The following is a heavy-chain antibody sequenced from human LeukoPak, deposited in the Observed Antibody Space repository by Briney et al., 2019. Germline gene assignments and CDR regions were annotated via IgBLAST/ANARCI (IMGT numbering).Heavy chain of an antibody. D-gene: IGHD2-15*01. V-gene: IGHV4-34*01. CDR2: INYSGDT. J-gene: IGHJ4*02. Sequence: PSETLSLTCAVYGRSFSGYYWTWIRQPPGRGLEWIGEINYSGDTNYNPSLKSRVTISVDTSKNQFSLKLSSVTAADTAVYYCARDHSGFCSGGSCDDYWGQGTLVTVSS. CDR3: ARDHSGFCSGGSCDDY. CDR1: GRSFSGYY.